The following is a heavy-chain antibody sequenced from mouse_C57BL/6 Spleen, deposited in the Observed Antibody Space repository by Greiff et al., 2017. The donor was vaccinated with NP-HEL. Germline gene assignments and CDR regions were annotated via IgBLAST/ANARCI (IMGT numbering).Heavy chain of an antibody. V-gene: IGHV1-82*01. CDR3: ARKGTYGGFAY. J-gene: IGHJ3*01. D-gene: IGHD1-1*01. CDR1: GYAFSSSW. Sequence: QVQLQQSGPELVKPGASVKISCKASGYAFSSSWMNWVKQRPGKGLEWIGRIYPGDGDTNYNGKFKGKATLTADKSSSTAYMQLSSLTSEDSADYFCARKGTYGGFAYWGQGTLVTVSA. CDR2: IYPGDGDT.